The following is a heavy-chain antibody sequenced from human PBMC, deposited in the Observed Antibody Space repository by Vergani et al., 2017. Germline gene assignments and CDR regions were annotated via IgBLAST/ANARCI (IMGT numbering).Heavy chain of an antibody. CDR2: ISYHGSNK. J-gene: IGHJ4*02. Sequence: VQLVESGGGVVQPGRSLRLSCVVSGFTFSSYAMHWVRQAPGKGLEWVAVISYHGSNKYYADSVKGRFTISRDNSMNTLYLQMNSLRAEDTAVYYCARDRYCSSTSCYTTLDYWGQGTLVIVSS. CDR1: GFTFSSYA. D-gene: IGHD2-2*02. CDR3: ARDRYCSSTSCYTTLDY. V-gene: IGHV3-30*04.